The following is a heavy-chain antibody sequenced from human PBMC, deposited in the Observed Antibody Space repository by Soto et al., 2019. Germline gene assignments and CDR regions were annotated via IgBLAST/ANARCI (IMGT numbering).Heavy chain of an antibody. D-gene: IGHD3-16*01. Sequence: EVQLVESGGGLVEPGGSLRLSCAASGFTFNGAWMNWVRQGPGKGLEWVGRVKSKVDGETIDYAAPVKGRFTISRDDSRNTVYLQMKRLSTEDTAMYYCAADLPDWGAYAFDYWGQGALVTVSS. J-gene: IGHJ4*02. CDR3: AADLPDWGAYAFDY. V-gene: IGHV3-15*07. CDR1: GFTFNGAW. CDR2: VKSKVDGETI.